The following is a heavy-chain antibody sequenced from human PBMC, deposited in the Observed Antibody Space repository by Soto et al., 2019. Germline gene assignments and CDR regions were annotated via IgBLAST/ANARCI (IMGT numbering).Heavy chain of an antibody. V-gene: IGHV1-8*01. CDR1: GYTFTTHD. D-gene: IGHD2-15*01. Sequence: QVQLVQSGAEAKRPGASVKVSCKASGYTFTTHDIHWVRQAPGQGLEGMGWMNTNTNSTDCAQKFQGRVTLTWNTSISTAYLELRRLKFDDTAVYYCAREVVEVVETTSLWFDPWGQGTLVTVSS. CDR3: AREVVEVVETTSLWFDP. J-gene: IGHJ5*02. CDR2: MNTNTNST.